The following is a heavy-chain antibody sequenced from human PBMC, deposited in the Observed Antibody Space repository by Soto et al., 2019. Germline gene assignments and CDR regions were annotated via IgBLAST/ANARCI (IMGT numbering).Heavy chain of an antibody. CDR1: GFTFSSSA. V-gene: IGHV3-23*01. D-gene: IGHD6-19*01. Sequence: GESLKISCAASGFTFSSSAMSWVRLAPGKGLEWVSGISGGGSSTNYADSVKGRFTISRDNPKNTLYLQMNGLRAEDTAVYYCAKNPWYSSGWSTFDYWGQGTLVTVSS. CDR2: ISGGGSST. CDR3: AKNPWYSSGWSTFDY. J-gene: IGHJ4*02.